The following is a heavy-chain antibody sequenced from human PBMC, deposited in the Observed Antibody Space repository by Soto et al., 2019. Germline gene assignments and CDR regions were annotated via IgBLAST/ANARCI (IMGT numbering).Heavy chain of an antibody. V-gene: IGHV1-18*01. CDR3: AKSPRGEMATD. J-gene: IGHJ4*02. D-gene: IGHD5-12*01. CDR2: INTYNGMT. CDR1: GYTFINYH. Sequence: QVQLVQSGGEVKKPGASVTVSCKASGYTFINYHITWGRQAPGQGLEWMAWINTYNGMTDYAQKFQGRVTMTRDTSTSTAYMELRNLGSDHTAVYFCAKSPRGEMATDWGQGTLVTVSS.